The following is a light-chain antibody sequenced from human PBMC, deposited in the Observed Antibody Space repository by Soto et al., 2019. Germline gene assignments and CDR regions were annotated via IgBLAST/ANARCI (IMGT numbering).Light chain of an antibody. CDR2: ENN. V-gene: IGLV1-51*02. CDR1: NSNIGNNY. J-gene: IGLJ1*01. CDR3: GAWDSSLTVYV. Sequence: QSVLTQPPSLSAAPGQTVTISCFGSNSNIGNNYVSWYRHLPGTSPKLLIYENNKRPSGIPDRFSGSKSGTSATLGITGLQTGDEADYYCGAWDSSLTVYVFGTGTKLTVL.